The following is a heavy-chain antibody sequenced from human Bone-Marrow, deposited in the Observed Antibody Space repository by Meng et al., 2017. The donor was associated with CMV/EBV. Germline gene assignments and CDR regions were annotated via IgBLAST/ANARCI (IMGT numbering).Heavy chain of an antibody. CDR3: ARDLIGYSSSWYVDY. CDR2: ISAYNGNT. J-gene: IGHJ4*02. CDR1: GYTFTSYG. V-gene: IGHV1-18*01. Sequence: ASVKVSCKASGYTFTSYGISWVRQAPGQGLEWMGWISAYNGNTNYAQKLQGRVTMTTDTSTSTAYMELRSLRSDDTAVYYCARDLIGYSSSWYVDYWGQGTLVTVSS. D-gene: IGHD6-13*01.